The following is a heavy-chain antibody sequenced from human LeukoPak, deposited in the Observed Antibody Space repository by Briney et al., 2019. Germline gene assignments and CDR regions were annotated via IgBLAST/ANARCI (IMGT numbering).Heavy chain of an antibody. CDR2: IYYSGST. Sequence: SETLSLTCTVSGGSISSGSYYWGWIRQPPGKGLEWIGSIYYSGSTYYNPSLKSRVTISVDTSKNQFSLKLSSVTAADTAVYYCARAYKAYYYMDVWGKGTTVTVSS. CDR1: GGSISSGSYY. J-gene: IGHJ6*03. CDR3: ARAYKAYYYMDV. D-gene: IGHD1-14*01. V-gene: IGHV4-39*07.